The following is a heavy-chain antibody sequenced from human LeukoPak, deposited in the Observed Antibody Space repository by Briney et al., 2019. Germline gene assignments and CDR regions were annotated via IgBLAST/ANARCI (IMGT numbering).Heavy chain of an antibody. Sequence: GRSLRLSCAASGFTFSSYAMYWVRQAPGKGLEWVAVVSYDGSNKYYADSVKGRFTISRDNSKNTMYLQMNSLRAEDTAVYYCARAGLERDGYNRRSPDAFDIWGQGTMVTVSS. CDR2: VSYDGSNK. V-gene: IGHV3-30-3*01. D-gene: IGHD5-12*01. CDR3: ARAGLERDGYNRRSPDAFDI. CDR1: GFTFSSYA. J-gene: IGHJ3*02.